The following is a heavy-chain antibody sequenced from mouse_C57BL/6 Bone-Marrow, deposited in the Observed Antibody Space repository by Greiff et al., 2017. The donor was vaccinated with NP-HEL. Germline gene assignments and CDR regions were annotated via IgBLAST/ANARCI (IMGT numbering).Heavy chain of an antibody. V-gene: IGHV1-5*01. D-gene: IGHD2-1*01. CDR3: TYGNYYYAMDY. CDR2: IYPGNSDT. Sequence: EVHLVESGTVLARPGASVKMSCKTSGYTFTSYWMHWVKQRPGQGLEWIGAIYPGNSDTSYNQKFKGKAKLTAVTSASTAYMELSSLTNEDSAVYYCTYGNYYYAMDYWGQGTLVTVSS. CDR1: GYTFTSYW. J-gene: IGHJ4*01.